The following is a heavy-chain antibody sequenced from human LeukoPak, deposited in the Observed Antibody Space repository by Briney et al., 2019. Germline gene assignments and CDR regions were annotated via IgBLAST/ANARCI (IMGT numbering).Heavy chain of an antibody. CDR2: NNPSGGST. D-gene: IGHD5-18*01. V-gene: IGHV1-46*01. CDR3: ARDMYSYTTYYFDY. J-gene: IGHJ4*02. Sequence: ASVKVSCKSSGYTFTSYYMHWVRRAPGQGLEWMGINNPSGGSTSYAQKFQGRVTMTRDTSTSAVYMELSSLRSEDTAVYYCARDMYSYTTYYFDYWGQGTLVTVSS. CDR1: GYTFTSYY.